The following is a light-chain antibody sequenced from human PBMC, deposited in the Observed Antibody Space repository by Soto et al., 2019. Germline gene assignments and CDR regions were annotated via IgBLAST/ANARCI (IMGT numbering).Light chain of an antibody. CDR3: SSYTNINTRACV. CDR2: NVY. CDR1: SSDIGIYNF. Sequence: QSALTQPASVSGSPGQSITIFCTGTSSDIGIYNFVSWYQQHPGKAPKLMIYNVYSRPSGVSSRFSGSKSGNTASLTISWLQAEDEAEYYCSSYTNINTRACVFGTGTKVTVL. V-gene: IGLV2-14*03. J-gene: IGLJ1*01.